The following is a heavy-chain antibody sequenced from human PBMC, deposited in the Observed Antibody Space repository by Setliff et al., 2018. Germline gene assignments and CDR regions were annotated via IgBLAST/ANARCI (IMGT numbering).Heavy chain of an antibody. CDR2: IYYSGST. D-gene: IGHD5-12*01. V-gene: IGHV4-39*07. CDR1: GGSISSSSYY. Sequence: SETLSLTCTVSGGSISSSSYYWGWIRQPPGKGLEWIGSIYYSGSTYYNPSLKSQVTISVDTSKNQFSLKLSSVTAADTAVYYRARGRVEMATITPFDYWGQGTLVTVSS. J-gene: IGHJ4*02. CDR3: ARGRVEMATITPFDY.